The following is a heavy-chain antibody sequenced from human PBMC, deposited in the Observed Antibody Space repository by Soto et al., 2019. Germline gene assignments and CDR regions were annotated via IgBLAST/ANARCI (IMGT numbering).Heavy chain of an antibody. CDR1: GGCFSGYY. V-gene: IGHV4-34*01. Sequence: SQTLSLTCAVYGGCFSGYYWSWIRQPPGKGLEWIGKINHSGSTNYNPSLKSRVTISVDTSKNQFSLKLSSVTAADTAVYYCARVSGSYDLNLDYWGQGTLVTVSS. CDR2: INHSGST. CDR3: ARVSGSYDLNLDY. D-gene: IGHD1-26*01. J-gene: IGHJ4*02.